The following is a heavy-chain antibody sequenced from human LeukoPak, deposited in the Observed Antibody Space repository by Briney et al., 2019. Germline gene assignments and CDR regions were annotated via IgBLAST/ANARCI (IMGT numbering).Heavy chain of an antibody. CDR1: GGSFSGYY. J-gene: IGHJ4*02. CDR2: INHSGST. Sequence: SETLSLTCAVYGGSFSGYYWSWIRQPPGKGLEWIGEINHSGSTNYNPSLKSRVTISVDTSKNQFSLKLSSVTAADTAMYYCAMTLSEYSSSPAIWGQGTLVTVSS. D-gene: IGHD6-13*01. CDR3: AMTLSEYSSSPAI. V-gene: IGHV4-34*01.